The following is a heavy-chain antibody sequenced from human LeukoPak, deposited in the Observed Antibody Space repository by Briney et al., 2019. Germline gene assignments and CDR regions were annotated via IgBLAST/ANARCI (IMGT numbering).Heavy chain of an antibody. V-gene: IGHV3-23*01. CDR1: GLTFSRYA. J-gene: IGHJ4*02. CDR2: VSTSGGST. D-gene: IGHD3-22*01. Sequence: PGGSLRLSCAASGLTFSRYAMRWVRQAPGKGLEWVSGVSTSGGSTYYADSVKGRFTISRDNSKNTLHLQMNSLRAEDTAIYYCAKQAYDSPRTDFDYWGQGTPVTVSS. CDR3: AKQAYDSPRTDFDY.